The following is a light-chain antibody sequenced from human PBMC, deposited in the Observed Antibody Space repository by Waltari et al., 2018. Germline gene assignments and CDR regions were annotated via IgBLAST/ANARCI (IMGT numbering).Light chain of an antibody. V-gene: IGKV1-39*01. CDR3: QQSYSTPRT. CDR1: QSISSF. CDR2: GPR. Sequence: DIQMTQSPSSLSASVGDRITITCRASQSISSFLNWYQQKPGKAPKLLIYGPRSLQSGAPSRFSGSGSGTDFTLTISSLQPEDFGTYYCQQSYSTPRTFGPGTKVDI. J-gene: IGKJ3*01.